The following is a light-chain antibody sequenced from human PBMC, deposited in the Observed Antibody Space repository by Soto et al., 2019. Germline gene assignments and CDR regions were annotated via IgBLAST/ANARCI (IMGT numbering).Light chain of an antibody. CDR3: SSYTSSSTLYVV. V-gene: IGLV2-14*01. CDR1: SSDVGGHNY. Sequence: QSALTQPASVSGSPGQSITISCTGTSSDVGGHNYVSWYQQHPGKAPKLMIYEVTNRPLGFSNRFSGSKSGNTASLTISGLQAEDEADYYCSSYTSSSTLYVVFGGGTKLTVL. J-gene: IGLJ2*01. CDR2: EVT.